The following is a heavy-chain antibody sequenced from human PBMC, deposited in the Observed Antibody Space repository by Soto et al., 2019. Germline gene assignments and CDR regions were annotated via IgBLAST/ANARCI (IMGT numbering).Heavy chain of an antibody. Sequence: SETLSLTCTVSGGSISSYYWSWIRQPPGKGLEWIGYIYYSGSTNYNPSLKSRVTISVDTSKNQFSLKLSSVTAADTAVYYCARLVRYCSGGSCYFTRDAFDSRGQRTTVTVSS. CDR1: GGSISSYY. D-gene: IGHD2-15*01. CDR3: ARLVRYCSGGSCYFTRDAFDS. CDR2: IYYSGST. V-gene: IGHV4-59*08. J-gene: IGHJ3*02.